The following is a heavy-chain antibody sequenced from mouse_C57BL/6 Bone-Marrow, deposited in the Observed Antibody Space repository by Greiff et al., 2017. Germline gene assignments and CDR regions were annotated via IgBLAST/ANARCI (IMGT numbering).Heavy chain of an antibody. CDR3: TRWGRIYYYGSSPYYYAMDY. Sequence: VQLQQSGTVLARPGASVKMSCKTSGYTFTSYWMHWVKQRPGQGLEWIGAIYPGNSDTSYNQKFKGKAKLTAVTSASTAYMELSSLTNEDSAVYYCTRWGRIYYYGSSPYYYAMDYWGQGTSVTVSS. J-gene: IGHJ4*01. CDR1: GYTFTSYW. D-gene: IGHD1-1*01. CDR2: IYPGNSDT. V-gene: IGHV1-5*01.